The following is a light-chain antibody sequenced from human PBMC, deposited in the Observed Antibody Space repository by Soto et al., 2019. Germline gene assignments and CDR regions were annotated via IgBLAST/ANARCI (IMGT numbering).Light chain of an antibody. Sequence: ENVFAQSPGTLSLSPVERATLSCRASQSVSSSYLAWYQQKPGQAPRLLIYGASSRATGIPDRFSGSGSGTEFTLTISSLQSEDFAVYYCQQYNNWPTFGQGTK. CDR2: GAS. CDR1: QSVSSSY. V-gene: IGKV3-20*01. J-gene: IGKJ1*01. CDR3: QQYNNWPT.